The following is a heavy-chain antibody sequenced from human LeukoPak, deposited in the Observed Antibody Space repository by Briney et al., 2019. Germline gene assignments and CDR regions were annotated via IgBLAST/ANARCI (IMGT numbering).Heavy chain of an antibody. Sequence: GGSLRLSCAASGFTFSDYYMSWIRQAPGKGLEWVSYISSSGSTIYYADSVKGRFTISRDNAKNSLYLQMNSLRAEDTAVYYCARTSQLAFGGVIVIPPDYWGQGTLVTVSS. CDR2: ISSSGSTI. CDR1: GFTFSDYY. CDR3: ARTSQLAFGGVIVIPPDY. J-gene: IGHJ4*02. V-gene: IGHV3-11*01. D-gene: IGHD3-16*02.